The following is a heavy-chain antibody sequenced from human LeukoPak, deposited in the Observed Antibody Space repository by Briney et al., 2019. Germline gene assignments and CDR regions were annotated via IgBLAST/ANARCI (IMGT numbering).Heavy chain of an antibody. CDR1: GGTFSSYA. CDR2: IIPILGIA. D-gene: IGHD3-22*01. J-gene: IGHJ4*02. CDR3: ARDLRPYYYDSSGSFHFDY. Sequence: SVKVSCKASGGTFSSYAISWVQQAPGQGLEWMGRIIPILGIANYAQKFQGRVTITADKSTSTAYMELSSLRSEDTAVYYCARDLRPYYYDSSGSFHFDYWGQGTLVTVPS. V-gene: IGHV1-69*04.